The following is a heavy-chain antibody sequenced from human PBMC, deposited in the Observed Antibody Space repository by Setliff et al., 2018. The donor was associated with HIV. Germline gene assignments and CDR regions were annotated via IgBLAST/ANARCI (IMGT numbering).Heavy chain of an antibody. CDR1: GLIFSSYW. J-gene: IGHJ3*02. CDR2: ISSTSSNI. CDR3: ARYALAVPGYHNAFDI. V-gene: IGHV3-48*01. D-gene: IGHD6-19*01. Sequence: GGSLRLSCAASGLIFSSYWMNWVRQAPGKGLEWVSYISSTSSNIYYVDSVEGRFTISRDNADNSLYLQMNSLRAEDTAVYYCARYALAVPGYHNAFDIWGQGTMVTVSS.